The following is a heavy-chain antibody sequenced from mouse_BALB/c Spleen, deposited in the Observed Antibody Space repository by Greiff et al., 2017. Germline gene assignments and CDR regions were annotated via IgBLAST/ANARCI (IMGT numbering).Heavy chain of an antibody. Sequence: EVQLQQSGAELVKPGASVKLSCTASGFNIKDTYMHWVKQRPEQGLEWIGRIDPANGNTKYDPKFQGKATITADTSSNTAYLQLSSLTSEDTAVYYCARGARSAWFAYWGQGTLVTVSA. V-gene: IGHV14-3*02. CDR1: GFNIKDTY. CDR3: ARGARSAWFAY. CDR2: IDPANGNT. J-gene: IGHJ3*01.